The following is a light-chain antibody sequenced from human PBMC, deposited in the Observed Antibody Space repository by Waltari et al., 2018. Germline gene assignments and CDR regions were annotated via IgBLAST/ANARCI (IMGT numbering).Light chain of an antibody. J-gene: IGKJ1*01. V-gene: IGKV3-15*01. CDR1: QSVRSN. CDR2: GAS. CDR3: QQYNNWPPA. Sequence: EIVMTQSPATLSVSPAERATFSCRARQSVRSNLAWYQQKPGQAPRLLIHGASTRATGLPARFSGSGSGTEFTLTISSLQSEDFAVYYCQQYNNWPPAFGQGTKVEIK.